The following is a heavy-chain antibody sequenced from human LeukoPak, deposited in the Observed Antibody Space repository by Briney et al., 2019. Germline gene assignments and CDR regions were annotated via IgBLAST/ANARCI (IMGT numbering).Heavy chain of an antibody. V-gene: IGHV3-48*02. CDR1: GFTFSSYS. CDR3: ARGRRGGGHTYGYDAFDI. CDR2: ISSSSSPI. D-gene: IGHD5-18*01. Sequence: GGSLRLSCVASGFTFSSYSMNWVRQTLGKGLEWVSYISSSSSPIFNADSVKGRFTISRDNAKNSLSLQMNSLRDEDTAVYYCARGRRGGGHTYGYDAFDIWGQGTMVTVSS. J-gene: IGHJ3*02.